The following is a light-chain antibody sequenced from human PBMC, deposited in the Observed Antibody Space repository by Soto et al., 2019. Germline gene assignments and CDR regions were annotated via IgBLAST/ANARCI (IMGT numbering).Light chain of an antibody. Sequence: QSALAQPPSASGSPGQSVTISCTGSGSDIGAYNFVSWYQQHPGKAPKLMIFGVTERPSGVPDRFSGSKSGNTASLTVSGLQAKDEAVYYCYSYAGRNIWVFGGGTKLTVL. V-gene: IGLV2-8*01. J-gene: IGLJ3*02. CDR1: GSDIGAYNF. CDR3: YSYAGRNIWV. CDR2: GVT.